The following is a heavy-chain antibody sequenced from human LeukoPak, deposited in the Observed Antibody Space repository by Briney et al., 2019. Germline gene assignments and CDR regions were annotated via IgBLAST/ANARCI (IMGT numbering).Heavy chain of an antibody. D-gene: IGHD4-23*01. J-gene: IGHJ6*03. CDR3: ARDPATVVTDYMDV. CDR1: GFTFSTYA. Sequence: GGSLRLSCAASGFTFSTYAMHWVRQAPGKGLEWVAVIFYDGSKTYYADSVKGRFTISRDNSKNTLYLQMNSLRVEDTAVYYCARDPATVVTDYMDVWGKGTTVSVSS. CDR2: IFYDGSKT. V-gene: IGHV3-30*04.